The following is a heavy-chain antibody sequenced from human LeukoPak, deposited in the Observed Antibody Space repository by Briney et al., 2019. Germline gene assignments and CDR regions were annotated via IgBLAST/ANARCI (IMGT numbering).Heavy chain of an antibody. CDR3: ARGFFIRSSSWYYYYYGMDV. Sequence: SETLSLTCAVYGGSFSGYYWSWIRQPPGKGLEWIGEINHSGSTNYNPSLKSRVTISVDTSKNQFSLKLSSVTAADTAVYYCARGFFIRSSSWYYYYYGMDVWGQGTTVTVSS. V-gene: IGHV4-34*01. CDR1: GGSFSGYY. CDR2: INHSGST. D-gene: IGHD6-13*01. J-gene: IGHJ6*02.